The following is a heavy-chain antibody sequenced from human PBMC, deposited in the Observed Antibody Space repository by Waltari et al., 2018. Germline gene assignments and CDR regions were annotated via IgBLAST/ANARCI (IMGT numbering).Heavy chain of an antibody. CDR2: VYPGDSET. V-gene: IGHV5-51*01. D-gene: IGHD1-26*01. Sequence: EVQLVQSGPEVKQSGESLKISCKGSGYIFTSYWLAWVRQVPGKAPEGMGIVYPGDSETRYSPSFQGRVTISADRSIQTAYLQWTSLEASDSATYYCARQEGFSSLQVGYFDPWGQGTEVTVSP. CDR1: GYIFTSYW. CDR3: ARQEGFSSLQVGYFDP. J-gene: IGHJ5*02.